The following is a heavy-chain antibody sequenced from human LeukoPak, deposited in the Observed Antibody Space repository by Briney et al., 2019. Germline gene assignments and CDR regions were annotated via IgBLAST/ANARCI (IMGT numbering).Heavy chain of an antibody. CDR2: IGSSGGGI. D-gene: IGHD3-9*01. CDR3: AKDLNILTGLDAFDI. V-gene: IGHV3-23*01. J-gene: IGHJ3*02. CDR1: GFTFSTYT. Sequence: PGGSLRLSCAASGFTFSTYTMYWVRHPPGKRLEWVSIIGSSGGGIHYADSVKGRFTTSRDNSKNTLYLQMNSLRAEDTAVYYCAKDLNILTGLDAFDIWGQGTMVTVSS.